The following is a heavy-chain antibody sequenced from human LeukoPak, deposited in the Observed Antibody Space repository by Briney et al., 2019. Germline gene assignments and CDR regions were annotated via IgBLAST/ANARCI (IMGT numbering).Heavy chain of an antibody. CDR2: IKHSGST. CDR3: ARARQLVPGWFDP. CDR1: GVSFSGYY. Sequence: SETLSLTCAGYGVSFSGYYWSWIRQPPGKGLEWIGKIKHSGSTNYNPSLKSRVTISVGTFKKQFSLKLSSVTAAETAVHYCARARQLVPGWFDPCGQETMVTVSS. J-gene: IGHJ5*02. V-gene: IGHV4-34*01. D-gene: IGHD6-6*01.